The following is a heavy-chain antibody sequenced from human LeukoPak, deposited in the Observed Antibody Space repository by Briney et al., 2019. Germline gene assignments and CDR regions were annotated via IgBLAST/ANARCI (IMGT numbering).Heavy chain of an antibody. CDR2: ISYDGSNK. CDR3: ARDHQPQWELLGY. Sequence: GRSLRLSCAASGFTFSSYAMHWVRQAPGKGLEWVAVISYDGSNKYYADSVKGRFTISRDNSKNTLYLQMNSLRAEDTAVYYCARDHQPQWELLGYRGQGTLVTVSS. J-gene: IGHJ4*02. CDR1: GFTFSSYA. D-gene: IGHD1-26*01. V-gene: IGHV3-30-3*01.